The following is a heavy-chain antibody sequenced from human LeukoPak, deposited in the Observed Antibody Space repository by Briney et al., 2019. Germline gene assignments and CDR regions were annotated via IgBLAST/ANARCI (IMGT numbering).Heavy chain of an antibody. CDR2: INPNSGGT. V-gene: IGHV1-2*02. CDR1: GYTFTDYY. J-gene: IGHJ4*02. D-gene: IGHD3-9*01. CDR3: ARALLRYFDWFTN. Sequence: ASVKVSCKGSGYTFTDYYMHWVRHAPGQGLEWMGWINPNSGGTNYAPKFQGRVTMTRDTSISTAYMELSRLRSDDTAVYYCARALLRYFDWFTNWGQGTLVTVSS.